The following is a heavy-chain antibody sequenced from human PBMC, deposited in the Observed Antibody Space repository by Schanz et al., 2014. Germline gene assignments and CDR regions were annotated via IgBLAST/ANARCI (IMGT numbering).Heavy chain of an antibody. CDR3: ARDFHGYGPHLDY. J-gene: IGHJ4*02. Sequence: EQLVESGGGLVQPGGSLRLSCAASGFSFSDYYMSWIRQAPGKGLEWISFINTRSNYINYADSVKGRFTVSRDNSKNTLYLQLNSLRAEDTAVYYCARDFHGYGPHLDYWGQGTLVTVSS. CDR2: INTRSNYI. V-gene: IGHV3-11*06. CDR1: GFSFSDYY. D-gene: IGHD5-12*01.